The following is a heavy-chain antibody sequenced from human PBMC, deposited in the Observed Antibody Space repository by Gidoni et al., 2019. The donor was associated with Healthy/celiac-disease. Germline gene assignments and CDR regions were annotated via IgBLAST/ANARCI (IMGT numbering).Heavy chain of an antibody. D-gene: IGHD6-13*01. V-gene: IGHV3-33*01. CDR1: GFTSSSSG. CDR2: IWYDGSNK. J-gene: IGHJ6*02. CDR3: ARDPSIAAEKRGLYGMDV. Sequence: QVQLVESGGGGVQPGRSLRLSGAASGFTSSSSGMHWVRQAPGKGLECVAVIWYDGSNKYYADSVKGRFTISRDNSKNTLYLQMNSLRAEDTAVYYCARDPSIAAEKRGLYGMDVWGQGTTVTVSS.